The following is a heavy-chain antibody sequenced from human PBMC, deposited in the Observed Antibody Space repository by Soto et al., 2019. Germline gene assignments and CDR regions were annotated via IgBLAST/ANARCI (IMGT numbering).Heavy chain of an antibody. V-gene: IGHV3-23*01. CDR1: GFTFSSYA. CDR2: ISGSGGST. J-gene: IGHJ4*02. D-gene: IGHD1-26*01. Sequence: GGSLRLSCAASGFTFSSYAMSWVRQARGKGLEWVSAISGSGGSTYYADSVKGRFTISRDNSKNTLYLQMNSLRAEDTAVYYCAKDHHHIVGATFDYWGQGTLVTVSS. CDR3: AKDHHHIVGATFDY.